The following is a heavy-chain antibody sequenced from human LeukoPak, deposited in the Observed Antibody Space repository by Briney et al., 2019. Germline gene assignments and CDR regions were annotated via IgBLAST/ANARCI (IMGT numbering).Heavy chain of an antibody. D-gene: IGHD3-10*01. J-gene: IGHJ4*02. CDR3: ARLPHPGYYYGSGSYSSYFDY. V-gene: IGHV1-69*13. CDR2: IIPIFGTA. Sequence: ASVKVSCKASGYTFTGYYMHWVRQAPGQGLEWMGGIIPIFGTANYAQKFQGRVTITADESTSTAYMEQSSLRPEDTAVYHCARLPHPGYYYGSGSYSSYFDYWGQGTLVTVSS. CDR1: GYTFTGYY.